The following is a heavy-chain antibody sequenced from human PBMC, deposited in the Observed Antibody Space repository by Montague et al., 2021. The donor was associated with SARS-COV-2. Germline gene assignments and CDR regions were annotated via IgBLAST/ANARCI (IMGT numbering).Heavy chain of an antibody. V-gene: IGHV4-34*01. J-gene: IGHJ6*03. D-gene: IGHD3-10*01. CDR3: ARLRDGVVPSPILGVGPYYSYYYMDV. CDR1: GTSFSGYY. CDR2: INHGGST. Sequence: SETLSLTCAVHGTSFSGYYWNWIRQPPGKGLEWIGEINHGGSTKYSPSLKSRLTISADTSKNQFSLKLTSVAAEDTAVYYCARLRDGVVPSPILGVGPYYSYYYMDVWGRGTTVTGSS.